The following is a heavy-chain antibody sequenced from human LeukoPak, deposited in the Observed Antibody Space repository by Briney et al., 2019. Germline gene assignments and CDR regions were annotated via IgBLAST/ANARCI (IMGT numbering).Heavy chain of an antibody. CDR3: AKAGLLWFGESWMDA. D-gene: IGHD3-10*01. CDR1: GFIFSNYW. Sequence: GGSLRLSCAASGFIFSNYWMSWVRQAAGKGLEWVANIKEDGSESHYVDSVKGRFTISRDNAKNSLYLQMNSLRAEDTAVYFCAKAGLLWFGESWMDAWGQGTTLTVSS. CDR2: IKEDGSES. J-gene: IGHJ6*02. V-gene: IGHV3-7*01.